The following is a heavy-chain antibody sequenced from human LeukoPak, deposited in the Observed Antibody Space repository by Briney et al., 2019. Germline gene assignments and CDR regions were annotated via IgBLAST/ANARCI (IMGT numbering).Heavy chain of an antibody. CDR1: GYTFSNYA. V-gene: IGHV3-23*01. D-gene: IGHD3-3*01. CDR2: ISGSDGST. CDR3: AKDVYVFWGAYQIAL. Sequence: GGSLRLSCAASGYTFSNYAMTWVRQAPGKGLEWVSAISGSDGSTYYSDSVTGRFSISRDNAKNTLYLQMTSLTTDDTAVYYCAKDVYVFWGAYQIALGAQGPLVTVSS. J-gene: IGHJ4*02.